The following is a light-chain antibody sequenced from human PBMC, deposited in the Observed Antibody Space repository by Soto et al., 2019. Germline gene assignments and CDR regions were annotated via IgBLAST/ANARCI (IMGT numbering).Light chain of an antibody. CDR3: QQRSNWPPIT. CDR2: DAS. V-gene: IGKV3-11*01. J-gene: IGKJ5*01. CDR1: QSVSSY. Sequence: EIMLTQSPATMSLSPGERATLSCRASQSVSSYLACYQQKPGQAPRLLIYDASNRATGIPARFSGSGSGTDFTLPISNLEPEDFAVYFCQQRSNWPPITFGQGTRLEIK.